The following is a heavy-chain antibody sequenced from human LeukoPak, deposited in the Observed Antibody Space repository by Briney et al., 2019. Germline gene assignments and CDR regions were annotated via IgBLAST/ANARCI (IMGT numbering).Heavy chain of an antibody. J-gene: IGHJ6*02. CDR3: ARDQGRYYYGMDV. V-gene: IGHV4-59*11. Sequence: SETLSLTCTVSGGSISSHYWSWIRQPPGKGLEWIGYIYYSGSTNYNPSLKSRVTISVDTSKNQFSLKLSSVTAADTAVYYCARDQGRYYYGMDVWGQGTTVTVSS. CDR2: IYYSGST. D-gene: IGHD3-10*01. CDR1: GGSISSHY.